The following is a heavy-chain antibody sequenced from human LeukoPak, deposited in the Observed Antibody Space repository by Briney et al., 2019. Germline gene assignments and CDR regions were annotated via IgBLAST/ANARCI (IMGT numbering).Heavy chain of an antibody. Sequence: PGGSLRLSCAASGFNFITAAMTWVRQAPGKGLEWVSLIGSSGGSTYYADSVKGRFTISSDNSNHTLSLQMNSLRVEDTAIYYCVKDIQLSTWGLGTMVTVSS. D-gene: IGHD5-24*01. CDR2: IGSSGGST. V-gene: IGHV3-23*01. CDR1: GFNFITAA. J-gene: IGHJ3*01. CDR3: VKDIQLST.